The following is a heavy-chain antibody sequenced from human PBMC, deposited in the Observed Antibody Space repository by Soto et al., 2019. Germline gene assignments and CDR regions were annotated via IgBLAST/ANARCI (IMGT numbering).Heavy chain of an antibody. CDR1: GGTFSSYA. CDR2: IIPIFGTA. V-gene: IGHV1-69*13. Sequence: SVKVSCKASGGTFSSYAISRVRQAPGQGLEWMGGIIPIFGTANYAQKFQGRVTITADESTSTAYMELSSLGSEDTAVYYCAREGGYSYGTLDYWGQGTLVTVSS. CDR3: AREGGYSYGTLDY. J-gene: IGHJ4*02. D-gene: IGHD5-18*01.